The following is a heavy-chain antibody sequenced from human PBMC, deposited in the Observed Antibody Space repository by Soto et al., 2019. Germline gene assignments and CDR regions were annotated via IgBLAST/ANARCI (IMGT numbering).Heavy chain of an antibody. V-gene: IGHV3-30*18. J-gene: IGHJ4*02. CDR1: GFTFSSHG. D-gene: IGHD3-16*01. CDR2: ISYDGSQK. CDR3: AKDRVESGLGEVDY. Sequence: PGGSLRLSCAASGFTFSSHGMHWVRQAPGKRLEWVAVISYDGSQKYYVDSVKGRFTISRDNSKNTLYLQMNSLRAEDTAVYHCAKDRVESGLGEVDYWGQGTLVTVSS.